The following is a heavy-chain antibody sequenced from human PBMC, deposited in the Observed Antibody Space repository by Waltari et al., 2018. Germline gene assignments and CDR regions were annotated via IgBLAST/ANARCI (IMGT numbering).Heavy chain of an antibody. J-gene: IGHJ6*02. Sequence: EVQLVESGGVVVQPGGSLRLSCAASGFTFDDYTMHWVRQAPGKGLEWVSLISWDGCSTYYADSGKGRCTISRDNSKNSLYLQMNSLRAEDTDLYYCAKDIKRIAAAGKHNGYYYGMDVWGQGTTVTVSS. V-gene: IGHV3-43D*04. CDR2: ISWDGCST. CDR3: AKDIKRIAAAGKHNGYYYGMDV. D-gene: IGHD6-13*01. CDR1: GFTFDDYT.